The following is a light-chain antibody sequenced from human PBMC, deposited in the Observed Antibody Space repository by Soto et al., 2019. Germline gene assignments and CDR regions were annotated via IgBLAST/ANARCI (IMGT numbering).Light chain of an antibody. CDR3: AAWDDSLNGRYV. CDR1: SSNIGSNT. J-gene: IGLJ1*01. Sequence: QSVLTQPPSASGTPGQRVTISCSGSSSNIGSNTVNWYQQLPGTAPKLLICSNNQRPSGVPDRFSGSKSGTSASLAISGLQSEDEADYYCAAWDDSLNGRYVLGTG. CDR2: SNN. V-gene: IGLV1-44*01.